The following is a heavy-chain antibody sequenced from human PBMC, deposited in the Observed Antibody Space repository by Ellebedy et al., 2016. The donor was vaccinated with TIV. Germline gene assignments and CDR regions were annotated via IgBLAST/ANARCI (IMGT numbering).Heavy chain of an antibody. D-gene: IGHD1-26*01. CDR1: GGSISSGGYY. J-gene: IGHJ4*02. CDR3: ARGRVGSYSIPFDL. V-gene: IGHV4-30-2*01. Sequence: SETLSLXXTVSGGSISSGGYYWTWIRQPPGKGLEWIGEIHHSGSTNYNPSLKSRVTISVDRSKNQFSLKVNSVTAADTAVYYCARGRVGSYSIPFDLWGQGTLVTVSS. CDR2: IHHSGST.